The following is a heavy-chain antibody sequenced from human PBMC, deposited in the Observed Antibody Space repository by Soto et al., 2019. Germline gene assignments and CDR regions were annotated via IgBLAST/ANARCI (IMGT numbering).Heavy chain of an antibody. Sequence: GASVKVSCKASGFTFTSSAMQWVRQARGQRLEWIGWIVIGSGNTNYAQKFQERVTITRDMSTSTAYMELSSLRSEDTAVYYCAAYPSSSSVDYWGQGTLVTVSS. CDR1: GFTFTSSA. CDR2: IVIGSGNT. D-gene: IGHD6-6*01. V-gene: IGHV1-58*02. J-gene: IGHJ4*02. CDR3: AAYPSSSSVDY.